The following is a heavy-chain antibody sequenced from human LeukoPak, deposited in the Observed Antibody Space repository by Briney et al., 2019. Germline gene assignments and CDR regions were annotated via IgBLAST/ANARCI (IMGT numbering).Heavy chain of an antibody. Sequence: GESLKISCKGSGYSFTSYWIVWVRLKPGKGLEWMGIIYPGDSDTRYSPSFQGQVTISADKSISTAYLQWSSLKASDTAMYYCARTHTYYYDSSGYFGRDDCFDYWGQGTLVTVSS. CDR3: ARTHTYYYDSSGYFGRDDCFDY. CDR1: GYSFTSYW. J-gene: IGHJ4*02. D-gene: IGHD3-22*01. CDR2: IYPGDSDT. V-gene: IGHV5-51*01.